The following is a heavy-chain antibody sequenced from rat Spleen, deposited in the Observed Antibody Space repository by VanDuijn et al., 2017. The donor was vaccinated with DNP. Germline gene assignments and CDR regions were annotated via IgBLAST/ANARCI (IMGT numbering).Heavy chain of an antibody. Sequence: EVHLVESGGGLVQPGRSLKLSCAASGFIISDYYMAWVRQAPTKGLEWVAYISYDGSRTYNGDSVRGRFTISRDNAKNTLYLQMNSLRSEDTATYYCARHVLPLRVWDYWGQGVMVTVSS. CDR1: GFIISDYY. D-gene: IGHD4-1*01. CDR2: ISYDGSRT. V-gene: IGHV5-22*01. CDR3: ARHVLPLRVWDY. J-gene: IGHJ2*01.